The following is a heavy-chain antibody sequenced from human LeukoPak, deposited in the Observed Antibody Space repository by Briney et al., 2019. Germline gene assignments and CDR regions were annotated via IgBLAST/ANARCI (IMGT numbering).Heavy chain of an antibody. Sequence: GGSLRLSCAASGFTFDDYAMHWVRQAPGKGLEWVSGISWNSGSIGYADSVKGRFTISRDNAKNSLYLQMNSLRAEDTALYYCARVDIVATIRGSVDYWGQGTLVTVSS. D-gene: IGHD5-12*01. V-gene: IGHV3-9*01. J-gene: IGHJ4*02. CDR3: ARVDIVATIRGSVDY. CDR2: ISWNSGSI. CDR1: GFTFDDYA.